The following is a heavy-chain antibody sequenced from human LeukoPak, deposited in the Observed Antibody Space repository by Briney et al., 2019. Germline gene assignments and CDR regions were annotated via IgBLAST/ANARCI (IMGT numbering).Heavy chain of an antibody. CDR2: ISTNGGST. D-gene: IGHD6-13*01. V-gene: IGHV3-64D*06. CDR1: GFTFSSYA. J-gene: IGHJ4*02. CDR3: VKDSGDSSTSLFDY. Sequence: GGSLRLSCAASGFTFSSYAVHWVRQAPGKGLEYVSAISTNGGSTYYADSVKGRFTISRDNSKNTLYLQMSSLRAEDTAVYYCVKDSGDSSTSLFDYWGQGTLVTVSS.